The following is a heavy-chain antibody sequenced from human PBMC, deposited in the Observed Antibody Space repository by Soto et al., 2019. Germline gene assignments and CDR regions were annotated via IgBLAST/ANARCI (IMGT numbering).Heavy chain of an antibody. CDR1: GFTLTSSA. V-gene: IGHV1-58*01. J-gene: IGHJ1*01. D-gene: IGHD4-17*01. Sequence: QMQLVQSGPEVKKPGTSVKASCKASGFTLTSSAGQWVRQARGQRLEWIGWIVVGSGNTNYAQKFQERVTITRDMSTSTAYMELSSLRSEDTAVYYCAAKLDYGDYPAQHWGQGTLVTVSS. CDR3: AAKLDYGDYPAQH. CDR2: IVVGSGNT.